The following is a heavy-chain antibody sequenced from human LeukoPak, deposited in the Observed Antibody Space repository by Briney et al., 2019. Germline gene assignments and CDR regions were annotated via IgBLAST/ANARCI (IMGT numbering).Heavy chain of an antibody. V-gene: IGHV4-59*01. CDR3: ARVSVVYGMDV. CDR2: MYYTGST. J-gene: IGHJ6*02. CDR1: GGSISSDY. Sequence: PSETLSLTCSVSGGSISSDYWAWIRQPPGKGLDWIGYMYYTGSTNYNPSLKSRVTISLAKSKNQFSLKLSSVTAADTAIYYCARVSVVYGMDVWGRGTTVTVSS.